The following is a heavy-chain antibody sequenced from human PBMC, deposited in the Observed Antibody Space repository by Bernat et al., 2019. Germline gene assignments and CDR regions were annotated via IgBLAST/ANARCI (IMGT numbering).Heavy chain of an antibody. V-gene: IGHV3-48*01. Sequence: EVQLVESGGGVVQPGGSLRLSCAASGFTCTTSDMHWVRQAPGKRLEWISFISSSSTTIHYTDSVKGRFTISRDNGENSLYLQLSSLRAEDTAVYYCARDGKRRSNYGYDFDYWGQGTLVTVSS. CDR3: ARDGKRRSNYGYDFDY. CDR1: GFTCTTSD. CDR2: ISSSSTTI. J-gene: IGHJ4*02. D-gene: IGHD3-16*01.